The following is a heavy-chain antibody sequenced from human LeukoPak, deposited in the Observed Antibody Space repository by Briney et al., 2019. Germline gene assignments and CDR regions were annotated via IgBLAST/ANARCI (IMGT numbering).Heavy chain of an antibody. J-gene: IGHJ5*02. D-gene: IGHD3-22*01. CDR3: AVLSYYYDSSGYSNWFDP. CDR2: INHSGST. V-gene: IGHV4-34*01. CDR1: GGSFSGYY. Sequence: PSETLSLTCAVYGGSFSGYYWSWIRQPPGKGLEWIGEINHSGSTNYNPSLKSRVTISVDTSKNQFSLKLNSVTAADTAVYYCAVLSYYYDSSGYSNWFDPWGQGTLVTVSS.